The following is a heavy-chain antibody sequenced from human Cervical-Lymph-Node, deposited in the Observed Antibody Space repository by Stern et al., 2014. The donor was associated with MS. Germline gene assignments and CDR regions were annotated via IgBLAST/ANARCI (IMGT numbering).Heavy chain of an antibody. J-gene: IGHJ2*01. Sequence: QLQLQESGPGLVKPSETLSLTCTVSGGSITNRDYWGWIRQSPGKGLEWIGSVYYSGITYYRPSLKSRATISIDKSRNQFFLSLNSETATDTAVYFCARGVTAVTNYVPNWCFDLWGRGTLVTVSS. CDR3: ARGVTAVTNYVPNWCFDL. CDR2: VYYSGIT. V-gene: IGHV4-39*02. D-gene: IGHD4-11*01. CDR1: GGSITNRDY.